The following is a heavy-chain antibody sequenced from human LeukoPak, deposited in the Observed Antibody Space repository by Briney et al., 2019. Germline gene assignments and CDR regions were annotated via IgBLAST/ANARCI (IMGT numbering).Heavy chain of an antibody. D-gene: IGHD3-10*01. J-gene: IGHJ4*02. Sequence: PGGSLRLSCAASGFTFSSYAMSWVRQAPGKGLEWVSAISGSGGSTYYADSVKGRFTISRDNAKNTLYLQMNSLRAEDTAVYYCARASPWFGELLYDYWGQGTLVTVSS. CDR3: ARASPWFGELLYDY. CDR2: ISGSGGST. V-gene: IGHV3-23*01. CDR1: GFTFSSYA.